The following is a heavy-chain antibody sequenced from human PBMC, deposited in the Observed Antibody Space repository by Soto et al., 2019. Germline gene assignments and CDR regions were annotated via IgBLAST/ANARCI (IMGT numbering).Heavy chain of an antibody. D-gene: IGHD2-2*01. V-gene: IGHV1-69*06. CDR1: GGLLNTTQ. Sequence: QVHLLQSGAEVKKQGSPGQSPSTPPGGLLNTTQISWFRKPPGQGLEWMGVTIPEAGTTNYAQKFQGRVTITADKATNTAYLDVNSLTSEDTAVYFCARTSMTRIDYWGQGTLVTVSS. CDR2: TIPEAGTT. J-gene: IGHJ4*02. CDR3: ARTSMTRIDY.